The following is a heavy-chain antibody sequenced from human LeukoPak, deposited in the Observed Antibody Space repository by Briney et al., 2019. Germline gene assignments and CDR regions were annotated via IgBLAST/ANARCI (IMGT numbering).Heavy chain of an antibody. V-gene: IGHV3-23*01. D-gene: IGHD6-13*01. Sequence: PGGSLRLSCAASGFTFSSYAMSWVRQAPGQGLEWVSVISGSGGSTYYADSVKGRFTISRDNSKNTLYLQMNSLRAEDTAVYYCAKDHGSWYVSELYFDYWGQGTLVTVSS. CDR1: GFTFSSYA. CDR3: AKDHGSWYVSELYFDY. CDR2: ISGSGGST. J-gene: IGHJ4*02.